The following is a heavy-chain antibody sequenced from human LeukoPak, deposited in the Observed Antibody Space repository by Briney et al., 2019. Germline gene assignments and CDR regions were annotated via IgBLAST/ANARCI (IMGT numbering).Heavy chain of an antibody. D-gene: IGHD3-9*01. J-gene: IGHJ6*02. Sequence: PSQTLSLTCTVSGGSISSGGYYWSWIRQHPGKGLEWIGNIYYSGSTYYNPSLKSRVTISVDTSKNQFSLKLSCVTAADTAVYYCARESDILSGFGMDVWGQGTTVTVSS. CDR3: ARESDILSGFGMDV. CDR2: IYYSGST. V-gene: IGHV4-31*03. CDR1: GGSISSGGYY.